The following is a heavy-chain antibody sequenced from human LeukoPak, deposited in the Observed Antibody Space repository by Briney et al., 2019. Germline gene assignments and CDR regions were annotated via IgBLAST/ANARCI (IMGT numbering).Heavy chain of an antibody. CDR1: GGSISSYY. V-gene: IGHV4-59*01. CDR3: ARIGSGYSYGFFDY. CDR2: IYYSGST. Sequence: SETLSRTCTVSGGSISSYYWSWIRQPPGKGLEWIGYIYYSGSTNYNPSLKSRVTISVDASKNQFSLKLSSVTAADTAVYYCARIGSGYSYGFFDYWGQGTLVTVSS. D-gene: IGHD5-18*01. J-gene: IGHJ4*02.